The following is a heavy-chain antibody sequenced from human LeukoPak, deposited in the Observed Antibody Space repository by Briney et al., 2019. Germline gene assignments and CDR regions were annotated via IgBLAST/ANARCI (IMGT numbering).Heavy chain of an antibody. CDR1: GGSFSGYY. J-gene: IGHJ5*02. CDR2: INHSGST. D-gene: IGHD1-26*01. V-gene: IGHV4-34*01. CDR3: ARDHEGWEYNWFDP. Sequence: PSETLSLTCAVYGGSFSGYYWSWIRQPPGKGLEWIGEINHSGSTNYNPSLKSRVTMSVDTSKNQFSLKLSSVTAADTAVYYCARDHEGWEYNWFDPWGQGTLVTVSS.